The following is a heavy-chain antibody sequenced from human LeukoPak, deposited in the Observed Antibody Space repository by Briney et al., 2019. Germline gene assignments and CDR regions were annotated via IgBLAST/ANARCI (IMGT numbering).Heavy chain of an antibody. Sequence: PSETLSLTCTVSGGSISSYYWSWIRQPPGKGLEWIGEINHSGSTNYNPSLKSRVTISVDTSKNQFSLKLSSVTAADTAVYYCARGTYASSGYLLDQYYFDYWGQGTLVTVSS. CDR2: INHSGST. CDR3: ARGTYASSGYLLDQYYFDY. V-gene: IGHV4-34*01. J-gene: IGHJ4*02. D-gene: IGHD3-22*01. CDR1: GGSISSYY.